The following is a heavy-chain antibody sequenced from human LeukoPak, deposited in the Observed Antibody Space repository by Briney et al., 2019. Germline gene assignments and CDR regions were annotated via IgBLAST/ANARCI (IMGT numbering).Heavy chain of an antibody. Sequence: GGSLRLSCAASGFTFSSYEMNWVRQAPGKGLEWFSYIGGGGSTIYYADSVKGRFTISRDNAKNSLYLQMNRLRGEDTGVYYCARDYLVGGTDAFDIWGQGTMVTVSS. CDR1: GFTFSSYE. D-gene: IGHD1-1*01. CDR3: ARDYLVGGTDAFDI. V-gene: IGHV3-48*03. CDR2: IGGGGSTI. J-gene: IGHJ3*02.